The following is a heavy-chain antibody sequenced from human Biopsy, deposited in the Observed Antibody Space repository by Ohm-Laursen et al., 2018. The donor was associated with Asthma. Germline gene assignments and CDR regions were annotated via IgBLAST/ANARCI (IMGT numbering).Heavy chain of an antibody. D-gene: IGHD1-20*01. CDR3: AKGRYKWNDGYYGLDV. Sequence: SLRLSCAASGFTFSSYAMHWVRQAPGKGLEWVAVISYDGSDKYYADSVKGRFTISRDNSKNTLYLQMNSLRAEDTAVYYCAKGRYKWNDGYYGLDVWGQGTTVTVSS. J-gene: IGHJ6*02. V-gene: IGHV3-30-3*01. CDR2: ISYDGSDK. CDR1: GFTFSSYA.